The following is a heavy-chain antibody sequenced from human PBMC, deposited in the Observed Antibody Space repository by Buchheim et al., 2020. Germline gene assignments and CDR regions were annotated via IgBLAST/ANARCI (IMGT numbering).Heavy chain of an antibody. CDR2: ISYDGSSK. CDR3: AKGLGGGREFDYIWGTYRFYVY. V-gene: IGHV3-30*18. J-gene: IGHJ4*02. D-gene: IGHD3-16*02. CDR1: GFTFSNYG. Sequence: VQLVESGGGVVRPGGSLRLSCTASGFTFSNYGMHWVRQAPGKGLEWVAVISYDGSSKFYADSVRGRSTISRDNANNTLYLQVNSLRPEDTAVYYCAKGLGGGREFDYIWGTYRFYVYWGQGAL.